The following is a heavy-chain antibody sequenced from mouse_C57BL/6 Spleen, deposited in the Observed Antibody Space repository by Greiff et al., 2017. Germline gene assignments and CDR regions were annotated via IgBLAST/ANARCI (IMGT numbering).Heavy chain of an antibody. Sequence: VQLQESGPELVKPGASVKLSCKASGYTFTSYDINWVKQRPGQGLEWIGWIYPRDGSTKYNGKFKGKATLTVDTSSSTAYMELHSLTSEDSAVYFCATDSSGYWFAYWGQGTLVTVSA. CDR3: ATDSSGYWFAY. CDR1: GYTFTSYD. V-gene: IGHV1-85*01. CDR2: IYPRDGST. J-gene: IGHJ3*01. D-gene: IGHD3-2*02.